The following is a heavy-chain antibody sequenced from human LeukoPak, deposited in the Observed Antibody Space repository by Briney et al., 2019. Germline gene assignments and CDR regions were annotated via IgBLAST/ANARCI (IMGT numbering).Heavy chain of an antibody. Sequence: SVKVSCKASGGTFSSYAISWVRQAPGQGLEWMGGIIPIFGTANYAQKFQGRVTMTEDTSTDTAYMELSSLRSEDTAVYYCATTTILTGYYTFDYWGQGTLVTVSS. CDR2: IIPIFGTA. CDR3: ATTTILTGYYTFDY. V-gene: IGHV1-69*06. CDR1: GGTFSSYA. D-gene: IGHD3-9*01. J-gene: IGHJ4*02.